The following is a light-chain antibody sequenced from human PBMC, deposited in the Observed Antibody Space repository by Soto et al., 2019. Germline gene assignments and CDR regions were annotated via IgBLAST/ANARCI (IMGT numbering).Light chain of an antibody. CDR1: QSIASY. CDR2: ATS. V-gene: IGKV1-39*01. Sequence: DIQMTQSPSSLSASVGDRVTITCRASQSIASYLNWYQQKPGKAPRLLIFATSNLQSGVPSRFSGSGSGTHFTLSISSLQPEDSATYYCQQTRTVPPEWTFGQGTKVEI. J-gene: IGKJ1*01. CDR3: QQTRTVPPEWT.